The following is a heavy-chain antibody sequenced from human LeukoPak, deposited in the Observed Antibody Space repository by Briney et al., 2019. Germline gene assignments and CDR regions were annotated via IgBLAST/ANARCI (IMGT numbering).Heavy chain of an antibody. CDR1: GYTFSSYW. CDR3: AREVGRVRYFDY. D-gene: IGHD2-2*01. Sequence: GESLKISCKGSGYTFSSYWISWVRQLPGKGLEWMGRIDPSDSYTNYSPSFQGHVTISADKSISTAYLQWSSLTASDIAMYYCAREVGRVRYFDYWGQGSLVTVSS. CDR2: IDPSDSYT. V-gene: IGHV5-10-1*01. J-gene: IGHJ4*02.